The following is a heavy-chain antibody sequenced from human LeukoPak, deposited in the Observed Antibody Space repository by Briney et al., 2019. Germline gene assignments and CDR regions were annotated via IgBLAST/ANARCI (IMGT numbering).Heavy chain of an antibody. J-gene: IGHJ6*04. CDR2: IIPIFGTA. CDR3: ARASGGARTHYYYGMDV. D-gene: IGHD2-15*01. CDR1: GGTFSSYA. Sequence: SVKVSCKSSGGTFSSYAISWVRQAPGQGLEWMGGIIPIFGTANYAQKFQGRVTITADESTSTAYMELSSLRSEDTAVYYCARASGGARTHYYYGMDVWGKGTTVTVSS. V-gene: IGHV1-69*01.